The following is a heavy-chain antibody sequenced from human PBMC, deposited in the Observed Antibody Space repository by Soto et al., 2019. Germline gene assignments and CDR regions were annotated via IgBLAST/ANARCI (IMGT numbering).Heavy chain of an antibody. Sequence: SETLSLTCTVSGGSISSSSYYWGWIRQPPGKGLEWIGSIYYSGSTYYNPSLKSRVTISVDTSKNQFSLKLSSVTAADTAVYYCARRIPFSSGYYYYGMDVWGQGTTVTVSS. CDR3: ARRIPFSSGYYYYGMDV. CDR2: IYYSGST. V-gene: IGHV4-39*01. CDR1: GGSISSSSYY. D-gene: IGHD6-19*01. J-gene: IGHJ6*02.